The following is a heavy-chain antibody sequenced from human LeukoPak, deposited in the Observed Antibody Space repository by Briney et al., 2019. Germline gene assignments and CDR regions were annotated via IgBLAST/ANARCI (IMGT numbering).Heavy chain of an antibody. Sequence: SETLSLTCSVSGGSMFSYYWNWIRQTPGKGLEWIGYIYCNGITKYSPSLRSRGTISFATSRNQFSLRLTSVTAADTAIYYCARRAYYDSSGYHPTSGYFDLWGRGTLVTVSS. J-gene: IGHJ2*01. CDR1: GGSMFSYY. V-gene: IGHV4-59*08. CDR3: ARRAYYDSSGYHPTSGYFDL. CDR2: IYCNGIT. D-gene: IGHD3-22*01.